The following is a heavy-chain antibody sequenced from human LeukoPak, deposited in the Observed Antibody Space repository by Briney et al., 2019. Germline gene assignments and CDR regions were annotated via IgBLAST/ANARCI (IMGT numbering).Heavy chain of an antibody. D-gene: IGHD6-13*01. V-gene: IGHV1-46*04. Sequence: ASVKVSCKASGNSFTSDYMHWVRQAPGQGLEWMGRIIPSGDTAHYAQKLQGRVSITRDTPTSTVYMVLSSLTSEDTAVYYCARDGSKWNFDYWGQGTLVTVSS. CDR2: IIPSGDTA. J-gene: IGHJ4*02. CDR3: ARDGSKWNFDY. CDR1: GNSFTSDY.